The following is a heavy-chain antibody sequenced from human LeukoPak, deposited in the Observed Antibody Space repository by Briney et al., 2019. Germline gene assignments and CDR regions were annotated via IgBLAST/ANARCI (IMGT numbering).Heavy chain of an antibody. D-gene: IGHD3-10*01. J-gene: IGHJ5*02. CDR3: VRKRGASGTINHFDP. V-gene: IGHV5-51*01. CDR1: GYSFTTYW. Sequence: GGSLKISCKTSGYSFTTYWIGWVRQMPGPGLEWVGAIYPDDSDTRYSPFFQGQVVISADRSIRTAYLQWNTLQTADTAMYYCVRKRGASGTINHFDPWGQGTLVTVSS. CDR2: IYPDDSDT.